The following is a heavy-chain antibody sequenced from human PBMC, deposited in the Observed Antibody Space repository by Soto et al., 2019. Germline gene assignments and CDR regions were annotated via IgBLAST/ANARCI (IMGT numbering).Heavy chain of an antibody. CDR1: GFTFSDYY. J-gene: IGHJ6*02. Sequence: QVQLVESGGGLVKPGGSLRLSCAASGFTFSDYYMSWVRQAPGKGLEWVSSISSSGSTIYYADSVKGRFTISRDNAKKSLHLQMNSLRVEDTAVDYCARPRRGGDISGYYRFYYYYGMYVWGQGTTVTVS. CDR3: ARPRRGGDISGYYRFYYYYGMYV. D-gene: IGHD3-22*01. CDR2: ISSSGSTI. V-gene: IGHV3-11*01.